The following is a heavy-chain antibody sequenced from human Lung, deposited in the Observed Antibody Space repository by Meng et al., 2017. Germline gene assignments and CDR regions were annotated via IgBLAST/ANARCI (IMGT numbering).Heavy chain of an antibody. D-gene: IGHD4-11*01. CDR1: GGSFSDYY. CDR2: INHSGST. J-gene: IGHJ4*02. V-gene: IGHV4-34*01. Sequence: QLLLLRWGAGLLKPSESRSLTCVFSGGSFSDYYWSWIRQPPGKGLEWIGEINHSGSTNYNPSLESRTTISVDTSQNNLSLKLSSVTAADSAVYYCARGPTTMAHDIDYWGQGTLVTVSS. CDR3: ARGPTTMAHDIDY.